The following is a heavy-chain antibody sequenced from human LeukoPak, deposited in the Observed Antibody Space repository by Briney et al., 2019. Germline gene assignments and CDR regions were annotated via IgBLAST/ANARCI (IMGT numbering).Heavy chain of an antibody. V-gene: IGHV4-59*01. J-gene: IGHJ4*02. CDR1: GGSISPYC. D-gene: IGHD3-22*01. Sequence: PSETLSLTCSMSGGSISPYCWSWIRQSPGKGLEWIGNIYDSGNTNYNPSLKSRDTISVDTSKYQFSLKLSSVTAADTAVYYCTREKYFYDINGSFDYWGPGTLVTVSS. CDR3: TREKYFYDINGSFDY. CDR2: IYDSGNT.